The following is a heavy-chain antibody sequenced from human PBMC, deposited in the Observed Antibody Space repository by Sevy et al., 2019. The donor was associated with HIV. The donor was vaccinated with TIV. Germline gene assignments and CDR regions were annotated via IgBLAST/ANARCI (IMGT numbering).Heavy chain of an antibody. CDR3: AKDQGGYNYAPGY. J-gene: IGHJ4*02. D-gene: IGHD5-18*01. V-gene: IGHV3-30*18. CDR2: ISYDGNIQ. Sequence: GGSLRLSCAASGLTFSTYGMHWVRQAPGKRLEWVAVISYDGNIQYYADSVKGRFTVSRDNSKNTLYLQMNSLRAEDSAVYYCAKDQGGYNYAPGYWGQGTLVTVSS. CDR1: GLTFSTYG.